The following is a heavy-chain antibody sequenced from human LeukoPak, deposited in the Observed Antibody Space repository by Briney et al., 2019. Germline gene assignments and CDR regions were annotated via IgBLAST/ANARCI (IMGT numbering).Heavy chain of an antibody. V-gene: IGHV1-2*02. Sequence: ASVTVSCKASGYTFTGYYMHWVRQAPGQGLEWMGWINPNSGGTNYAQKFQGRVTMTRDTSISTAYIELSRLRSDDTAVYYCARDLTTVKYAFDIWGQGTMVTVSS. CDR3: ARDLTTVKYAFDI. D-gene: IGHD4-17*01. J-gene: IGHJ3*02. CDR2: INPNSGGT. CDR1: GYTFTGYY.